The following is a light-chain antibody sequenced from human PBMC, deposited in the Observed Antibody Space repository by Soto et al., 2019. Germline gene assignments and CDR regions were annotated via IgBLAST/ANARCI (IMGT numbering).Light chain of an antibody. CDR1: PSISSW. Sequence: DIRMTQSPSTLSASVGDRVTITCRASPSISSWLAWYQQKPGKAPKLLIYKASSLESGVPSRFSGSGSGTEFTLTISSLQPDDFATYCCQQYNSYPRTFGQGTKVEIK. J-gene: IGKJ1*01. CDR2: KAS. CDR3: QQYNSYPRT. V-gene: IGKV1-5*03.